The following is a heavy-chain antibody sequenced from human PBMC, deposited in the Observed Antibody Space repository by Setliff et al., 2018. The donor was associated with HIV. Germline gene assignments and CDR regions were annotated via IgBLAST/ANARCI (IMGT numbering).Heavy chain of an antibody. CDR1: GFTFSTYN. J-gene: IGHJ3*02. V-gene: IGHV3-53*04. CDR3: ARVSKSSPDAFDI. CDR2: IYAAGST. Sequence: PGGSLRLSCAASGFTFSTYNMSWVRQAPGKGLEWVSVIYAAGSTYYADSVKGRFTISRHNSKNTLYLQLNSLRAEDTAVYYCARVSKSSPDAFDIWGQGTMVTVSS. D-gene: IGHD6-13*01.